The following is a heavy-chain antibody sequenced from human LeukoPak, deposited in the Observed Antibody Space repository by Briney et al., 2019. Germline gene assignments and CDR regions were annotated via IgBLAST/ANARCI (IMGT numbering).Heavy chain of an antibody. Sequence: SETRSLTCTVSGGSISSYYCSWIRQPPGKGLEWIGYIYHSGSTNYNPSLKSRVTISVDTSKNQFSLKLSSVTAADTAVYYCARPLGSGVIADYWRQGTLVTVSS. CDR1: GGSISSYY. CDR2: IYHSGST. CDR3: ARPLGSGVIADY. D-gene: IGHD2-21*01. V-gene: IGHV4-59*08. J-gene: IGHJ4*02.